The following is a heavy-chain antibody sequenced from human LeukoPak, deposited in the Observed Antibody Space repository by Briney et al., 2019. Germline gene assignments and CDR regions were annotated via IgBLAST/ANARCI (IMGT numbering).Heavy chain of an antibody. CDR1: GXTFSSYA. V-gene: IGHV3-23*01. CDR3: AKRVAAFFDY. CDR2: ISGSGGST. D-gene: IGHD2-15*01. J-gene: IGHJ4*02. Sequence: GGPLRLSSAASGXTFSSYAMSWVRQAPGKGLGWVSAISGSGGSTYYADSVKGRFTISRDNSKNTLYLQMNSLRAEDTAVYYCAKRVAAFFDYWGQGTLVTVSS.